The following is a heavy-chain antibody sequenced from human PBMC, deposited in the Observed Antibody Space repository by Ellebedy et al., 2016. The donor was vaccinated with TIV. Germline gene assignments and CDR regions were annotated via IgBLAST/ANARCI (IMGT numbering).Heavy chain of an antibody. CDR1: GWSFSGYY. Sequence: MPSETLSLTCAAYGWSFSGYYWSWIRQPPGKGLEWIGEITHSGSTNYNPSLKSLVTISVDTSKNQYSLSLSSVTAADTAVYYCARGLARDYWGQGTLVTVSS. CDR2: ITHSGST. V-gene: IGHV4-34*01. CDR3: ARGLARDY. J-gene: IGHJ4*02.